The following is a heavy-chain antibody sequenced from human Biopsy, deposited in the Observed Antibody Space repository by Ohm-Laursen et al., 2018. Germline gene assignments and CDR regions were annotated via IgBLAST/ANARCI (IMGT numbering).Heavy chain of an antibody. CDR3: GRAVRNQLLTDP. CDR1: GYTFTSYD. V-gene: IGHV1-8*01. Sequence: SSVKVSCKASGYTFTSYDITWVRQASGQGPKWIGWLNPVSGNSNFGQKFRGRVTVTSDTSISTAYMELSGLTSDDTATYYCGRAVRNQLLTDPWGQGTLVTVTS. CDR2: LNPVSGNS. J-gene: IGHJ5*02. D-gene: IGHD1-7*01.